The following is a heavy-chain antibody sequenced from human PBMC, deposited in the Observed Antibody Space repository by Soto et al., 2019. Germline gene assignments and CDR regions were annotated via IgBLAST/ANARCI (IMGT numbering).Heavy chain of an antibody. J-gene: IGHJ6*02. Sequence: GGSLRLSCAASGFTFSSYGMHWVRQAPGKGLEWVAVIWYDGSNKYYADSVKGRFTISRDNSKNTLYLQMNSLRAEDTAVYYCARGGVAAPYGMDVWGQGTTVTVSS. CDR1: GFTFSSYG. CDR3: ARGGVAAPYGMDV. D-gene: IGHD2-15*01. V-gene: IGHV3-33*01. CDR2: IWYDGSNK.